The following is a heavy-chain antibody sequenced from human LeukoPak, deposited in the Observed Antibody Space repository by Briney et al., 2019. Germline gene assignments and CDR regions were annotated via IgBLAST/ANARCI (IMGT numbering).Heavy chain of an antibody. J-gene: IGHJ4*02. CDR1: GGTFSSYA. CDR2: INTYNGNT. D-gene: IGHD3-22*01. CDR3: ARGLMGGYPYFDY. V-gene: IGHV1-18*01. Sequence: ASVKVSCKASGGTFSSYAISWVRQAPGQGLEWMGWINTYNGNTNYAQKLQGRVTMTTDTSTSTADMELRSLRSDDTAVYYCARGLMGGYPYFDYWGQGTLVTVSS.